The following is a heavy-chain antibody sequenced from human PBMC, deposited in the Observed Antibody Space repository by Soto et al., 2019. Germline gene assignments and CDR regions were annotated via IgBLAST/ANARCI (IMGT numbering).Heavy chain of an antibody. CDR2: IWYDGNNK. CDR1: GFTFSSYV. V-gene: IGHV3-30-3*01. Sequence: QVQLVESGGGVVQPGGSLRLSCAASGFTFSSYVIHWVRQAPGKGLEWVTVIWYDGNNKYYADYVKGRFTIPRDNAKKTTYLQMNSLTPEDTAVYYWARSLDYYFGMDVWGQGTTVTISS. CDR3: ARSLDYYFGMDV. J-gene: IGHJ6*02.